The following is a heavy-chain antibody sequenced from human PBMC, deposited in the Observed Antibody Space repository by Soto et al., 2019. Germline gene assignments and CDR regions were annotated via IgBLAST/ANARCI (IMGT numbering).Heavy chain of an antibody. CDR3: ARSPPPLVAPIITWLVP. V-gene: IGHV1-69*13. D-gene: IGHD5-12*01. Sequence: GASVKVSCKASGGTFSSYAISWVRQAPGQGLEWMGGIIPIFGTANYAQKFQGRVTITADESTSTAYMELSSLRSEDTAVYYCARSPPPLVAPIITWLVPWGPGTLVTVFS. J-gene: IGHJ5*02. CDR1: GGTFSSYA. CDR2: IIPIFGTA.